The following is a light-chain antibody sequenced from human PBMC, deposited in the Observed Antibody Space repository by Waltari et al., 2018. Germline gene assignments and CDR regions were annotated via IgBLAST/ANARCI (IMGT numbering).Light chain of an antibody. CDR3: TSFRSGTTYV. CDR1: SSDVGEHNR. J-gene: IGLJ1*01. Sequence: QSALTQPASVSGSPGQSITISCTGTSSDVGEHNRVSWYHHHPGKVPKVLIYGVTKRPSGMSDRCSGSKFGNTAALTISGLQAEDEADYYCTSFRSGTTYVFGCGTRVSVL. CDR2: GVT. V-gene: IGLV2-14*03.